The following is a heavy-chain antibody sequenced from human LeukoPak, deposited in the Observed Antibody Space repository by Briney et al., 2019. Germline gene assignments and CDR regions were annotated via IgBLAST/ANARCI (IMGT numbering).Heavy chain of an antibody. D-gene: IGHD1-26*01. CDR3: ARGATTGAEYFQH. CDR2: ISSSGSTI. J-gene: IGHJ1*01. Sequence: PGGSLRLSCAASGFTFSDYYMSWIRQATGRGLEWVSYISSSGSTIYCADSVKGRFTISRDNAKNSLYLQMNSLRAEDTAVYYCARGATTGAEYFQHWGQGTLVTVSS. V-gene: IGHV3-11*01. CDR1: GFTFSDYY.